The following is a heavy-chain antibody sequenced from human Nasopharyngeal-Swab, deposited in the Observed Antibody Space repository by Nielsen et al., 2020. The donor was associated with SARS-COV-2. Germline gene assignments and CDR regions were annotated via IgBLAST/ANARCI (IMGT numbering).Heavy chain of an antibody. Sequence: SVKVSCKASGGTFSSYAISWVRQAPGQELEWMGGIIPIFGTANYAQKFQGRVTITADESTSTAYMELSSLRSEDTAVYYCARNPGVVLEYGWFDPWGQGTLVTVSS. CDR2: IIPIFGTA. D-gene: IGHD3-3*01. J-gene: IGHJ5*02. V-gene: IGHV1-69*13. CDR1: GGTFSSYA. CDR3: ARNPGVVLEYGWFDP.